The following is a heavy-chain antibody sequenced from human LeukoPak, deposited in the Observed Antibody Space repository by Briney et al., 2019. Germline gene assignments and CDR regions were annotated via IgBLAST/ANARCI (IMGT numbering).Heavy chain of an antibody. CDR2: IYSGGST. CDR3: ARGGRVRYFAY. CDR1: GFTVSSNY. Sequence: GGSLRLSCAASGFTVSSNYMSWVRQAPGKGLEWVSVIYSGGSTYYADSVKSRFTISRDSSKNTLYLQMNSLRAEDTAVYYCARGGRVRYFAYWGQGTLVTVSS. V-gene: IGHV3-53*01. J-gene: IGHJ4*02. D-gene: IGHD3-9*01.